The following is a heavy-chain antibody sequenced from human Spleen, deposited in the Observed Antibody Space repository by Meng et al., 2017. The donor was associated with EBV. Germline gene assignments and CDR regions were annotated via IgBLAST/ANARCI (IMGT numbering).Heavy chain of an antibody. D-gene: IGHD6-25*01. J-gene: IGHJ4*02. CDR2: IYDTGSS. CDR1: GGSVSSNSYY. Sequence: QVQLQGSGPGLGQPSGTVSLTCPGSGGSVSSNSYYWSWLGQSPGQGLEWIGYIYDTGSSKYNPSLKSRVTMSMDTSKNHFSLKLSFVTAADTAVYFSARERQRDFDYWGQGTLVTVSS. CDR3: ARERQRDFDY. V-gene: IGHV4-61*01.